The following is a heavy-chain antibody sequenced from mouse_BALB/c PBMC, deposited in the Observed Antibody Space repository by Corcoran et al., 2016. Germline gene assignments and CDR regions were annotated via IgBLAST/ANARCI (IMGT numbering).Heavy chain of an antibody. CDR2: INPYNGAT. J-gene: IGHJ2*01. CDR3: ARRYGNYDY. Sequence: EVQLQQSGPELVKPGASVKISCKASGYSFTGYYMHWVKQSHVKSLEWIGRINPYNGATSYNQNFKDKASLTVDKSSSTAYMELHSLTSEDSAGYYCARRYGNYDYWGQGTTLTVSS. CDR1: GYSFTGYY. V-gene: IGHV1-26*01. D-gene: IGHD2-10*02.